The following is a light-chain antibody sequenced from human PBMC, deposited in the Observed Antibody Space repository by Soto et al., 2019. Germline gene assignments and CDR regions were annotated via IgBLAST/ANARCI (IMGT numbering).Light chain of an antibody. CDR1: TTEVGAFNY. CDR3: SSYATRNTEV. Sequence: QAVVRQPASESGSPRESISISCIATTTEVGAFNYVSWYQHRPGKAPQLIIYDVTSRPSGVSNRFSASKSGNTASLTISGLQAEDEADYYCSSYATRNTEVFGTGTKVTVL. J-gene: IGLJ1*01. CDR2: DVT. V-gene: IGLV2-14*03.